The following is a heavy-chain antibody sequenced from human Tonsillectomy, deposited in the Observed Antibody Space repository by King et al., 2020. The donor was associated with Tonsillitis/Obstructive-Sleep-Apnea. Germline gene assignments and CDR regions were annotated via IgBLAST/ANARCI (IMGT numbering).Heavy chain of an antibody. CDR1: GFTFSNYA. V-gene: IGHV3-30*04. D-gene: IGHD2-8*02. CDR3: ARVEVGYEYYYYYGMDV. J-gene: IGHJ6*02. CDR2: ISYDGSNK. Sequence: VQLVESGGGVVQPGRSLRLSCAASGFTFSNYAMHWVRQAPGKGLEWVAVISYDGSNKYYADSVKGRFTISRDNSKNTLYLQMNSLRAEVTAVYYCARVEVGYEYYYYYGMDVWGQGTTVTVSS.